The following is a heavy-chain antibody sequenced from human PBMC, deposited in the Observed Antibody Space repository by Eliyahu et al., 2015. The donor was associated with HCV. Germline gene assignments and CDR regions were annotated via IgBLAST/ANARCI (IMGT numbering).Heavy chain of an antibody. J-gene: IGHJ6*02. CDR2: IIPILGIA. CDR3: ARDAVLGELREPEYYYYGMDV. V-gene: IGHV1-69*08. CDR1: GXTFSSYT. D-gene: IGHD1-14*01. Sequence: QXQLVQSGAEVKKPGSSVKVSCKASGXTFSSYTXXWVRQAPGQGLEWMGRIIPILGIANYAQKFQGRVTITADKSTSTAYMELSSLRSEDTAVYYCARDAVLGELREPEYYYYGMDVWGQGTTVTVSS.